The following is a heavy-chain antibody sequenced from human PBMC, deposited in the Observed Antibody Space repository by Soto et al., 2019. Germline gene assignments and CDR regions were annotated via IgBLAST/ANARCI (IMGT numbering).Heavy chain of an antibody. Sequence: SVKVSCKASGGTFSSYAISWVRQAPGQGLEWMGGIIPIFGTANYAQKFQGRVTITADESTSTAYMELSSLRSEDTAAYYCARVRRYSSSAYYFDYWGQGTLVTVSS. J-gene: IGHJ4*02. CDR2: IIPIFGTA. D-gene: IGHD6-6*01. CDR3: ARVRRYSSSAYYFDY. CDR1: GGTFSSYA. V-gene: IGHV1-69*13.